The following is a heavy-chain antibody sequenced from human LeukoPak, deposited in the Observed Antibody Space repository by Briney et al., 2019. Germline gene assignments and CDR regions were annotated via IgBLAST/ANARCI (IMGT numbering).Heavy chain of an antibody. CDR1: GFTFDDYA. CDR3: AKEESGFGD. Sequence: GRSLRLSCAASGFTFDDYAMHWVRQAPGKGLEWVSRISWNSGSIGYADSVKGRFTISRDNAKNSLCLQMNSLRAEDTALYYCAKEESGFGDWGQGTLVTVSS. J-gene: IGHJ4*02. D-gene: IGHD3-16*01. CDR2: ISWNSGSI. V-gene: IGHV3-9*01.